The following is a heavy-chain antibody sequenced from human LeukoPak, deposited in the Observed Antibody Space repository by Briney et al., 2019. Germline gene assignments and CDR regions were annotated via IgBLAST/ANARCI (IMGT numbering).Heavy chain of an antibody. D-gene: IGHD2-8*01. CDR3: AKDRGYATLFDY. V-gene: IGHV3-30*02. J-gene: IGHJ4*02. CDR2: IRYDGSNK. Sequence: RTGGSLRLSCAASGFTFSSCGMHWVRQAPGKGLEWVAFIRYDGSNKYYADSVKGRFTISRDNSKNTLYLQMNSLRAEDTAVYYCAKDRGYATLFDYWGQGTLVTVSS. CDR1: GFTFSSCG.